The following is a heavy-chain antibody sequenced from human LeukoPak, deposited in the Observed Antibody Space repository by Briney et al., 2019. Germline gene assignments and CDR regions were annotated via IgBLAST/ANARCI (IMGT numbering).Heavy chain of an antibody. CDR3: AMTLGYCSSTSCVRGPPYAFDI. CDR1: GGPFSGYY. V-gene: IGHV4-34*01. Sequence: SETLSLTCAVYGGPFSGYYWSWIRQPPGKGLEWIGEINHSGSTNYNPSLKSRVTISVDTSKNQFSLKLSSVTAADTAVYYCAMTLGYCSSTSCVRGPPYAFDIWGQGTMATVSS. CDR2: INHSGST. D-gene: IGHD2-2*03. J-gene: IGHJ3*02.